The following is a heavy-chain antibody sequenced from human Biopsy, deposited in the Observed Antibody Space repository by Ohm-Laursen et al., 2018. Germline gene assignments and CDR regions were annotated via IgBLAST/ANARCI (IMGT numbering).Heavy chain of an antibody. CDR3: AREFYGNGMDV. D-gene: IGHD4-17*01. CDR2: TYYSGST. J-gene: IGHJ6*02. Sequence: TLSLTCTVSGGSVSSGSHYWSWIRQPPGKGLEWIGYTYYSGSTNYNPSLKSRVTISIDTSKNQFSLNMSSVTAADTAVYYCAREFYGNGMDVWGQGTTVTVS. V-gene: IGHV4-61*01. CDR1: GGSVSSGSHY.